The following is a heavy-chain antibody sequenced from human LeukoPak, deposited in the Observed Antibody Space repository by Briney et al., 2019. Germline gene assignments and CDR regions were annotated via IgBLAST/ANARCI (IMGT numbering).Heavy chain of an antibody. CDR3: IVDY. D-gene: IGHD3-22*01. J-gene: IGHJ4*02. V-gene: IGHV7-4-1*01. CDR2: INTNTGNP. Sequence: ASVKVSCKASGYIFTSYAMNWVRQAPGQGLEWVGWINTNTGNPTYAQGFTGRVVFSLDTSVSTAFYCARGASTSFDSSGHRIVDYWGQGTLVTVSS. CDR1: GYIFTSYA.